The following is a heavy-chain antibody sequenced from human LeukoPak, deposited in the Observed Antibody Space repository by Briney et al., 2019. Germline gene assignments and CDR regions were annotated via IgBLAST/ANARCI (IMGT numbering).Heavy chain of an antibody. CDR1: GFTFTNYW. D-gene: IGHD6-13*01. J-gene: IGHJ4*02. Sequence: GGSLRLSCAASGFTFTNYWMSWVRQAPGKGLEWVSVINGSGSSTNYADSVKGRFTISRDNSKNTLYLQMNSLRADDTAVYYCAKDRSDSSNWYLGDYWGQGTLVTVSS. V-gene: IGHV3-23*01. CDR2: INGSGSST. CDR3: AKDRSDSSNWYLGDY.